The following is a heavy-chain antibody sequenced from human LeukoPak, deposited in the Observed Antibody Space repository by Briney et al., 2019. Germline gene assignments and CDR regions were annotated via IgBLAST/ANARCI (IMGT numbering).Heavy chain of an antibody. V-gene: IGHV4-38-2*02. CDR3: ATEGSASQTIDY. J-gene: IGHJ4*02. D-gene: IGHD2-2*01. CDR2: MYHSGST. CDR1: GYSISSGYY. Sequence: SETLSLTCAVSGYSISSGYYWGWIRQPPGKGLEWIGSMYHSGSTYYNPSLKSRVTISVDTSKNQLSLRLSSVAAADTAVYYCATEGSASQTIDYWGQGTLVTVSS.